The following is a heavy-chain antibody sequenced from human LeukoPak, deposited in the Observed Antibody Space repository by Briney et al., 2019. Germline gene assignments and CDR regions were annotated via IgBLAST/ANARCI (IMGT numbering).Heavy chain of an antibody. D-gene: IGHD3-10*01. V-gene: IGHV4-39*01. Sequence: SETLSLTCTVSGGSISSSSYYWGWIRQPPGKGLEWIGSIYYSGSTYYNPSLKSRVTISVDTPKNQFSLKLSSVTAADTAVYYCARSETHYGSGSYGFFDYWGQGTLVTVSS. CDR3: ARSETHYGSGSYGFFDY. J-gene: IGHJ4*02. CDR1: GGSISSSSYY. CDR2: IYYSGST.